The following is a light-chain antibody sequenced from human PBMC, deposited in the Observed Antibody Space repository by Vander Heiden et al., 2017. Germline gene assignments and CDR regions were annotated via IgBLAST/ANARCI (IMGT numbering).Light chain of an antibody. CDR3: QVWDSSSDHYVV. J-gene: IGLJ2*01. CDR2: DDS. V-gene: IGLV3-21*02. Sequence: SYVLTQPPSASVAPGRTARITCGGNNNGSKSVDWYQQKPGQAPVLVVYDDSDRPSGIPERFSGSNSGNTATLTISRVEAGDEADYYCQVWDSSSDHYVVFGGGTKLTVL. CDR1: NNGSKS.